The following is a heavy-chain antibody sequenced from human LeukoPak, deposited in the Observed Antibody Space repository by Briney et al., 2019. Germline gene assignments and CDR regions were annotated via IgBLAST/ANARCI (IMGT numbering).Heavy chain of an antibody. V-gene: IGHV3-30*02. D-gene: IGHD6-13*01. J-gene: IGHJ4*02. CDR3: ARGLEQQLDPNFDY. CDR2: IRHDGSNT. CDR1: GFTLSNYG. Sequence: GGSLRLSCAVSGFTLSNYGMHWVRQAPGKGPEWVAFIRHDGSNTNYADSVKGRFTISRDNAKNSLYLQMNSLRAEDTAVYYCARGLEQQLDPNFDYWGQGTLVTVSS.